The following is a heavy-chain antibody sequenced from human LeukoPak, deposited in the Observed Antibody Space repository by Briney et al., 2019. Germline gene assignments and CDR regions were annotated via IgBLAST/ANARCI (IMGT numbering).Heavy chain of an antibody. CDR2: INTNTGNP. Sequence: ASVKVSCKASGYTFTSYYMHWVRQAPGQGLEWMGWINTNTGNPTYAQGFTGRFVFSLDTSVSTAYLQISSLKAEDTAVYYCARDRVSSQGSYGMDVWGQGTTVTVSS. D-gene: IGHD1-26*01. CDR1: GYTFTSYY. CDR3: ARDRVSSQGSYGMDV. J-gene: IGHJ6*02. V-gene: IGHV7-4-1*02.